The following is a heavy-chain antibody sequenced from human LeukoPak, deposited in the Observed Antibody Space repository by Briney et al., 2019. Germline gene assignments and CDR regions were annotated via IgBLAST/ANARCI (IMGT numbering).Heavy chain of an antibody. D-gene: IGHD2-2*01. CDR2: ISYDGSNE. CDR3: ARDGLNCISSSCYARGRMDV. J-gene: IGHJ6*03. V-gene: IGHV3-30*04. CDR1: GFTVSRST. Sequence: GRSLSLSCAASGFTVSRSTMHWVRQAPGKGLEWVAVISYDGSNEYYADSVKGRFTISRDNSKNMLYLQMNSLRAEDTAVYNCARDGLNCISSSCYARGRMDVWGKGTTVTVSS.